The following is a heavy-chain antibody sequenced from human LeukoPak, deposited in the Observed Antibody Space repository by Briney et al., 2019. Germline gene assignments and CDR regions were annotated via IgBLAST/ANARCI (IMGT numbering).Heavy chain of an antibody. CDR1: GFTFSSYA. CDR2: ISGSGGST. Sequence: GGSLRLSCAASGFTFSSYAMSWVRQAPGKGLEWVSGISGSGGSTYYADSVKGRFTISRDNSKNTLYLQMNSLRAEDTAVYYCAKGSGYYPEGSDYWGQGTLVTVSS. D-gene: IGHD3-22*01. J-gene: IGHJ4*02. CDR3: AKGSGYYPEGSDY. V-gene: IGHV3-23*01.